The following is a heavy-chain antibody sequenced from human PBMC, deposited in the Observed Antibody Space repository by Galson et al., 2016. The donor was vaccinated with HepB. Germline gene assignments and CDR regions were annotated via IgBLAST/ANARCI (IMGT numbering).Heavy chain of an antibody. D-gene: IGHD5-18*01. CDR1: GFTFSHYN. Sequence: SLRLSCAASGFTFSHYNMHWVRQPPGKGLEWVAVISFDGNNKYYANSVKGRITISRDNSKNTMYLQMNSLRGEDTAVYYCARGLAYNYGYFDYWGQGTLVTVSS. V-gene: IGHV3-30-3*01. J-gene: IGHJ4*02. CDR2: ISFDGNNK. CDR3: ARGLAYNYGYFDY.